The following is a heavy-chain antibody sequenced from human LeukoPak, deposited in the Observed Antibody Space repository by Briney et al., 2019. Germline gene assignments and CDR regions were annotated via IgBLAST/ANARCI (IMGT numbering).Heavy chain of an antibody. CDR2: ISGSGGST. J-gene: IGHJ1*01. CDR1: GFTFSSYA. D-gene: IGHD6-6*01. CDR3: ARDLASIAALEYFQH. V-gene: IGHV3-23*01. Sequence: GGSLRLSCAASGFTFSSYAMSWVRQAPGKGLEWVSAISGSGGSTYYADSVKGRFTISRDNSKNTLYLQMNSLRAEDTAVYYCARDLASIAALEYFQHWGQGTLVTVSS.